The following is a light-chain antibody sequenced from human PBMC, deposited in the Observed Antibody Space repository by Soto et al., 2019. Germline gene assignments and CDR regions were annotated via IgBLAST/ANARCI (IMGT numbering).Light chain of an antibody. CDR3: QQYNSYPST. CDR2: KTS. V-gene: IGKV1-5*03. CDR1: QSISSW. J-gene: IGKJ2*01. Sequence: DIQMTQSPSTLSASVGDRVTITCRASQSISSWLAWYQQKPGQAPKLLIYKTSSLESGVPSRFSGSGSGTEFTLTISSLQPDDFATYYCQQYNSYPSTFGQGTKLEIK.